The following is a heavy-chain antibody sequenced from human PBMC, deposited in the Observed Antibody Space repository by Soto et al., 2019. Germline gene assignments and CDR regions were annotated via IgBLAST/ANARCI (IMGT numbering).Heavy chain of an antibody. D-gene: IGHD6-13*01. CDR1: GFPFSSYG. Sequence: GGSLRLSCAASGFPFSSYGMHWVRQAPCKGLEWVAVISYDGSNKYYADSVKGRFTISRDNSKNTLYLQMNSLRAEDTAVYYCAKLKTKPHPCRDIRSWSTFDLCGQGTLVSASS. CDR2: ISYDGSNK. J-gene: IGHJ5*02. CDR3: AKLKTKPHPCRDIRSWSTFDL. V-gene: IGHV3-30*18.